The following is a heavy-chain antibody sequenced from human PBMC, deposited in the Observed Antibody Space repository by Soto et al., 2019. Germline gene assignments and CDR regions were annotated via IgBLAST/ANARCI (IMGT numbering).Heavy chain of an antibody. CDR3: ARDIQSVGPRANDAFDV. D-gene: IGHD5-18*01. J-gene: IGHJ3*01. Sequence: QVQRVQSGAELKKPGASVNISCTASGFTFSDNLINWVRQVPGQGLEWMGWLNPDTGNTRYSETFQGRVTISRHPSASIAYLELSCLENEDTAVYFCARDIQSVGPRANDAFDVWGQGTMITVSS. V-gene: IGHV1-3*01. CDR2: LNPDTGNT. CDR1: GFTFSDNL.